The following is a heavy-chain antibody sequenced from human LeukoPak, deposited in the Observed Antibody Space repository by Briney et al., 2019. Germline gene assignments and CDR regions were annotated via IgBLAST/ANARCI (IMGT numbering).Heavy chain of an antibody. Sequence: GESLKISCKGSGSRFTTYWIAWVRQMPGKGLEWMGIIYPSDSVTRYSPSFQGQVTISADKSISTAYLQWSSLKASDTAMYYCARTIGGWQYDGLDIWGQGTMVTVSS. J-gene: IGHJ3*02. CDR2: IYPSDSVT. CDR1: GSRFTTYW. CDR3: ARTIGGWQYDGLDI. D-gene: IGHD6-19*01. V-gene: IGHV5-51*01.